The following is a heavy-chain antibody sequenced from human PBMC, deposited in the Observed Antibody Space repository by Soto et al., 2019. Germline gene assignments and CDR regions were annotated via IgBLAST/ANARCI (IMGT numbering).Heavy chain of an antibody. V-gene: IGHV3-23*01. Sequence: GGSLRLSCAVSGFTFSSYAMRWVRQAPGKGLEWVSSITDNGDNTYYADSVKGRFTISRDNSKNTLYLQMNSLRAEDTAIYYCTKQGHIYYFDSWGQGTLVTVSS. CDR1: GFTFSSYA. CDR2: ITDNGDNT. CDR3: TKQGHIYYFDS. D-gene: IGHD3-3*02. J-gene: IGHJ4*02.